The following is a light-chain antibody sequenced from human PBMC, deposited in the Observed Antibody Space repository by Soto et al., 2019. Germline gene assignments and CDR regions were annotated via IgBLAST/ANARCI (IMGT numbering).Light chain of an antibody. Sequence: QSALTQPASVSGSPGQSITISCTGTSSDVGGYNYVSWYQQYPGKAPKLIISDVYNRPSGISSRFSGSKSGNTASLTISGLQAEDEADYYCNSYRSSTSRYVFGTGTKVTVL. CDR2: DVY. CDR3: NSYRSSTSRYV. V-gene: IGLV2-14*01. CDR1: SSDVGGYNY. J-gene: IGLJ1*01.